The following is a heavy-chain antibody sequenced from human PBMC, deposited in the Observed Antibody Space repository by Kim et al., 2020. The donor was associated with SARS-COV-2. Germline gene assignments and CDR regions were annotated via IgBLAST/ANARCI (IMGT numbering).Heavy chain of an antibody. CDR1: GYSISSGYY. V-gene: IGHV4-38-2*02. CDR2: IYHSGST. J-gene: IGHJ4*02. Sequence: SETLSLTCTVSGYSISSGYYWGWIRQPPGKGLEWIGSIYHSGSTYYNPSLKSRVTISVDTSKNQFSLKLSSVTAADTAVYYCARMGQDGDCDYWGQGTL. CDR3: ARMGQDGDCDY. D-gene: IGHD4-17*01.